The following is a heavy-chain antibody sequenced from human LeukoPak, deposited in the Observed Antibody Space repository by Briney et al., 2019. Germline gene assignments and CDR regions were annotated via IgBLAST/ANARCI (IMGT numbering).Heavy chain of an antibody. D-gene: IGHD5-24*01. CDR3: ARASDPWLQLT. CDR2: IKQDGSEK. CDR1: GFTFSNYW. J-gene: IGHJ5*02. Sequence: HPGGSLRLSCAASGFTFSNYWMIWVRQAPGKGLEWVGNIKQDGSEKRYADSVRGRFSISRDNAQTSLYLQMNSLRAEDTAVYYCARASDPWLQLTWGQGTLVTDSS. V-gene: IGHV3-7*05.